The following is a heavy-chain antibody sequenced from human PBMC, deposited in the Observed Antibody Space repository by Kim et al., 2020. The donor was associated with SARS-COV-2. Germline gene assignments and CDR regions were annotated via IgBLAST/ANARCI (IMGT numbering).Heavy chain of an antibody. J-gene: IGHJ6*01. Sequence: ASVKVSCKASGYTFIGYGINWVRQAPGQGLEWMGWVSAYNGNTNYPQKFQGRVTMTTDTSTTTAYMELRSLRSDDTAVYYCARANGAVAGTSYYYYYGLDVWRRGPTVTVSS. CDR1: GYTFIGYG. V-gene: IGHV1-18*01. CDR3: ARANGAVAGTSYYYYYGLDV. CDR2: VSAYNGNT. D-gene: IGHD6-19*01.